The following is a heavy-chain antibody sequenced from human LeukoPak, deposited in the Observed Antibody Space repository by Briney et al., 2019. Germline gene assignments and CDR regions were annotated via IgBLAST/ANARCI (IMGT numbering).Heavy chain of an antibody. CDR3: AKDGRRSSGWYFFDH. D-gene: IGHD6-19*01. V-gene: IGHV3-23*01. CDR1: EFTFSNYA. J-gene: IGHJ4*02. Sequence: GGSLRLSCAASEFTFSNYAMNWVRQAPGKGLVWVSGISGGGGSTYYADSVKGRFTISGDNSKNTLYLQMDSLRAEDTALYYCAKDGRRSSGWYFFDHWGQGTLVTVSS. CDR2: ISGGGGST.